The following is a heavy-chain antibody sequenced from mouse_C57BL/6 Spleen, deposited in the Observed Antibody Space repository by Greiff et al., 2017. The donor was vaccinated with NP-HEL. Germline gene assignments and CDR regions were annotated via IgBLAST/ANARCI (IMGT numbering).Heavy chain of an antibody. D-gene: IGHD1-1*01. J-gene: IGHJ1*03. CDR2: IYPGGGYT. CDR3: AREDSGSYFDV. Sequence: QVQLQQSGAELVRPGTSVKMSCKASGYTFTNYWIGWAKQRPGHGLEWIGDIYPGGGYTNYNEKFKGKATLTADKSSSTAYMQFSSLTSEDSAIYYCAREDSGSYFDVWGTGTTVTVSS. CDR1: GYTFTNYW. V-gene: IGHV1-63*01.